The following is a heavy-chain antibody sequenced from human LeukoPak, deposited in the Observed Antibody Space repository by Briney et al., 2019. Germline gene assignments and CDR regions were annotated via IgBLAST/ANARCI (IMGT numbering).Heavy chain of an antibody. V-gene: IGHV1-2*02. CDR1: GYTFTGYY. CDR2: INPHSGGT. J-gene: IGHJ4*02. D-gene: IGHD3-22*01. CDR3: ARIDYYYDSSD. Sequence: ASVKVSCKASGYTFTGYYIHWVRQAPGQGLEWMGWINPHSGGTNYAQKFQGRVTMTRDTSISTAYMELSRLRSDDTAVYYCARIDYYYDSSDWGQGTLVTVSS.